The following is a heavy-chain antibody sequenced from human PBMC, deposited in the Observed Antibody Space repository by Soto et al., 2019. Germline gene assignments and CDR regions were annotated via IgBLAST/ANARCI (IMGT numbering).Heavy chain of an antibody. Sequence: ESGGGLVQPGGSLRLSCTASGFIVSDTYVNWVRQAPGKGLEWVSVISNRGDTHYADSVRGRFSLSRDISDNTLHLQMNNLRVEDTAVYYCAREPRYCRGGSCSITGDAYDIWGQGTMVTVSS. J-gene: IGHJ3*02. CDR2: ISNRGDT. CDR3: AREPRYCRGGSCSITGDAYDI. CDR1: GFIVSDTY. V-gene: IGHV3-66*01. D-gene: IGHD2-15*01.